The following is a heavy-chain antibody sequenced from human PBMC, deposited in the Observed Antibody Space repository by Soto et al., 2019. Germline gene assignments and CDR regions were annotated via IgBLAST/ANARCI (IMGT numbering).Heavy chain of an antibody. V-gene: IGHV1-8*02. Sequence: ASVKVSCKASGYTFTTYGVSWVRQATGQGLEWMGWMNPSSGNTGYAQKFQGRVTMTRNTSISTAYMELSSLRSEDTAVYYCARSDQTYYYGSGSYYDNDYWGQGTLVTVS. CDR3: ARSDQTYYYGSGSYYDNDY. J-gene: IGHJ4*02. D-gene: IGHD3-10*01. CDR1: GYTFTTYG. CDR2: MNPSSGNT.